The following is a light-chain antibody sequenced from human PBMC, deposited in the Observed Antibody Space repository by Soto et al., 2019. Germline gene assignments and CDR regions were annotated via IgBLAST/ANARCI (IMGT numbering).Light chain of an antibody. CDR2: DVS. CDR1: SSDVGGYND. V-gene: IGLV2-14*01. CDR3: SSYTRSSTSV. J-gene: IGLJ2*01. Sequence: QSVLTQPASVSGSPGQSITISCTGSSSDVGGYNDVSWYQQHPGKAPKLMIYDVSNRPSGVSNRFSGSKSGNTAPLTISGLQAEDEADYYCSSYTRSSTSVFGGGTKLTVL.